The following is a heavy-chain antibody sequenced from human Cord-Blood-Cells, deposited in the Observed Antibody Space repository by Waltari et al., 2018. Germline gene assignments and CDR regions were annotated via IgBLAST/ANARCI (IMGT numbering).Heavy chain of an antibody. V-gene: IGHV1-8*03. Sequence: VPLVQSRAQVKTPGASVKASCKGPGHPFPSYDITCVPQATGQGLEWMGWMNPNSGNTGYAQKFQGRVTITRNTSISTAYMELSSLRSEDTAVYYCARGHWGTRDAFDIWGQGTMVTVSS. CDR1: GHPFPSYD. CDR3: ARGHWGTRDAFDI. J-gene: IGHJ3*02. CDR2: MNPNSGNT. D-gene: IGHD7-27*01.